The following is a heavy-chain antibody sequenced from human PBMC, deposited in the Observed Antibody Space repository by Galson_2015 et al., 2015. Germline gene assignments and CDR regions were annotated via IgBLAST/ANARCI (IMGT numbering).Heavy chain of an antibody. CDR2: LSGSGINT. CDR3: AKDRTQGDSGYEGVFDY. Sequence: SLRLSCAASGFTSSNHAMSWVRQAPGTGLEWVSILSGSGINTYYADSVKGRFTISRDNSKNTLYLQMNSLRADDTAVYYCAKDRTQGDSGYEGVFDYWGQGTLVTVSS. J-gene: IGHJ4*02. D-gene: IGHD5-12*01. CDR1: GFTSSNHA. V-gene: IGHV3-23*01.